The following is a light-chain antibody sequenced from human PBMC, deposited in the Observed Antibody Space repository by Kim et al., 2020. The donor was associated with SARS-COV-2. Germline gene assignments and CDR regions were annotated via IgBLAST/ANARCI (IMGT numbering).Light chain of an antibody. V-gene: IGLV1-47*01. J-gene: IGLJ3*02. CDR1: SSNIGSNY. CDR2: RNN. CDR3: AAWDDSLSGWV. Sequence: ELTQPPSASGTPGQRVTTSCSGSSSNIGSNYVYWYQQLPGTAPKLLIYRNNQRPSGVPDRFSGSKSGTSASLAISGLRSEDEADYYCAAWDDSLSGWVFGGGTQLTVL.